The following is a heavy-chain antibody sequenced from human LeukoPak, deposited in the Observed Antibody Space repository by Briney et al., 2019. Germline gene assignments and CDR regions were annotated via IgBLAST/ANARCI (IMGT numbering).Heavy chain of an antibody. CDR2: LSGSGGST. J-gene: IGHJ4*02. CDR3: AKRGSSGWYVPAGIDY. V-gene: IGHV3-23*01. Sequence: PGGSLRLSCEASGFSFSIYAMSWVRQASGKGLEWVSALSGSGGSTYYADSVKGRFTISRDNSKNTLYLQMNSLRAEDTAVYYCAKRGSSGWYVPAGIDYWGQGTLVTVSS. CDR1: GFSFSIYA. D-gene: IGHD6-19*01.